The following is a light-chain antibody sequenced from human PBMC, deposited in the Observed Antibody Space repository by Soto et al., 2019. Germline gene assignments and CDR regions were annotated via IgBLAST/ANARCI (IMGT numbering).Light chain of an antibody. CDR1: QSVSSN. J-gene: IGKJ1*01. CDR3: QQYNNWPPKT. Sequence: EIVMTQSPATLSVSPGERATLSCRASQSVSSNLAWYQQKPGQAPRLLIYGASTRATGIPARFSGSGSGTEFTLTLSSLQSKDFAVYYCQQYNNWPPKTFGQGTKVEIK. V-gene: IGKV3-15*01. CDR2: GAS.